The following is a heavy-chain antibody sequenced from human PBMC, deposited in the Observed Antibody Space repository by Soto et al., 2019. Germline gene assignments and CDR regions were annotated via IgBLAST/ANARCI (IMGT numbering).Heavy chain of an antibody. J-gene: IGHJ4*02. V-gene: IGHV3-48*02. CDR1: GFTFSSYS. CDR3: ASPSLPYDSSGYLGY. Sequence: PGGSLRLSCAASGFTFSSYSMNWVRQAPGKGLEWVSYISSSSSTIYYADSVKGRFTISRDNAKNSLYLQMNSLRDEDTAVYYCASPSLPYDSSGYLGYWGQGTLVTVSS. CDR2: ISSSSSTI. D-gene: IGHD3-22*01.